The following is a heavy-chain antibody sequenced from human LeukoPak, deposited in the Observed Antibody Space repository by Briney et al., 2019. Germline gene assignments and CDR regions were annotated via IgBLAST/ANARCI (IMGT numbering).Heavy chain of an antibody. V-gene: IGHV1-2*02. CDR1: GYTFTGYY. Sequence: GASVKVSCKASGYTFTGYYMHWVRQAPGQRLEWMGWINPNSGGTNYAQKFQGRVTMTRDTSISTAYMELSRLRSDDTAVYYCARDGSGSYSAWFDPWGQGTLVTVSS. J-gene: IGHJ5*02. CDR3: ARDGSGSYSAWFDP. D-gene: IGHD1-26*01. CDR2: INPNSGGT.